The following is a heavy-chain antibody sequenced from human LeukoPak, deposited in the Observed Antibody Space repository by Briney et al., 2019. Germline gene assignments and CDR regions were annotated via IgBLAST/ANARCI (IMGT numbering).Heavy chain of an antibody. CDR1: GGAFSSYA. CDR2: IIPIFGTA. J-gene: IGHJ4*02. V-gene: IGHV1-69*05. Sequence: SVKVSCKASGGAFSSYAISWVRQAPGQGLEWMGGIIPIFGTANYAQKFQGRVTITTDESTSTAYMELSSLRSEDTAVYYCARALGYDSSAPWYWGQGTLVTVSS. CDR3: ARALGYDSSAPWY. D-gene: IGHD3-22*01.